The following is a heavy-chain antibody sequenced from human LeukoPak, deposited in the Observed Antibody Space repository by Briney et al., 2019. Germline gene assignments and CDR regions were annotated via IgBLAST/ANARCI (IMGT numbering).Heavy chain of an antibody. J-gene: IGHJ1*01. CDR2: IYYSGST. V-gene: IGHV4-31*03. Sequence: SETLSLTCTVSGGSISSGGYYWSWIRQHPGKGLEWIGYIYYSGSTYYNPSLKSRVTISLDTSKNQFSLKLSSVIAADTAVYYCARAPYGTSEYFQHWGQGTLVTVSS. D-gene: IGHD3/OR15-3a*01. CDR1: GGSISSGGYY. CDR3: ARAPYGTSEYFQH.